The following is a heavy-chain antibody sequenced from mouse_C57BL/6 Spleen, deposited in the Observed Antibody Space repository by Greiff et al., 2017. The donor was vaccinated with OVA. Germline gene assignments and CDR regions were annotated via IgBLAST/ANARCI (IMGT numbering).Heavy chain of an antibody. V-gene: IGHV2-9-1*01. J-gene: IGHJ2*01. CDR3: ARNLGVVPYFDY. CDR1: GFSLTSYA. Sequence: VQLVESGPGLVAPSKSLSITCTVSGFSLTSYAISWVRQPPGKGLEWLGVIWTGRGTNYNSALKSRLSISKDNSKSQVFLKMNSLQTDDTARYYCARNLGVVPYFDYWGQGTTLTVSS. CDR2: IWTGRGT. D-gene: IGHD1-1*01.